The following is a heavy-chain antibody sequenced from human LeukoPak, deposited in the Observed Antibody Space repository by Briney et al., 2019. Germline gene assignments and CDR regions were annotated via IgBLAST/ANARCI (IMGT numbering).Heavy chain of an antibody. D-gene: IGHD2-15*01. CDR1: GFTFDDYA. V-gene: IGHV3-9*03. J-gene: IGHJ4*02. Sequence: PGRSLRLSCAASGFTFDDYAMHWVRQAPGKGLEWVSGISWNSGSTVYVDSVKGRFTIPRDNAKNSLYLQMYSLRPEDMALYYCVRDVSLGFCSGGACSAHFDYWGQGTLVIVSS. CDR2: ISWNSGST. CDR3: VRDVSLGFCSGGACSAHFDY.